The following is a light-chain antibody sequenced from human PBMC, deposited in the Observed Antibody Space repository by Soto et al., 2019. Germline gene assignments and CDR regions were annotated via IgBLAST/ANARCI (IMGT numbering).Light chain of an antibody. CDR2: DTS. CDR1: QSVISQ. V-gene: IGKV3-11*01. CDR3: QQRYSWPRT. J-gene: IGKJ1*01. Sequence: EIVLTQSPATLSLSPGERATLSCRASQSVISQLSWYQHKPGQAPSLLIYDTSNRAPGIPARFSGSGSGTDFTLTISSLEPEDFAAYYCQQRYSWPRTFGQGTKV.